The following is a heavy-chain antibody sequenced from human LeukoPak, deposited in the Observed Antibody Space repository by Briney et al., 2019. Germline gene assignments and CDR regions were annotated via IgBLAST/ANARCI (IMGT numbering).Heavy chain of an antibody. V-gene: IGHV3-48*02. D-gene: IGHD1-26*01. CDR2: ISSSSSTI. Sequence: GGSLRLSRAASGFTFSSYSMNWVHQAPGKGLEWVSYISSSSSTIYYADSVKGRFTISRDNAKNSLYLQMNSLRDEDTPVYYCASNYLYSGSSGIYFDYWGQGTLVTVSS. J-gene: IGHJ4*02. CDR1: GFTFSSYS. CDR3: ASNYLYSGSSGIYFDY.